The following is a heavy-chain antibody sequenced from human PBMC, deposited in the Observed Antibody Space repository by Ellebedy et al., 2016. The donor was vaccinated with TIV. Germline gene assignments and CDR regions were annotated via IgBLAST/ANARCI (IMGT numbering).Heavy chain of an antibody. CDR2: IWYDGSNK. CDR3: ARGGAYYDSSGLDY. J-gene: IGHJ4*02. D-gene: IGHD3-22*01. CDR1: GFTFSSYG. Sequence: GESLKISXAASGFTFSSYGMHWVRQAPGKGLEWVAVIWYDGSNKYYADSVKGRFTISRDNSKNTLYLQMNSLRAEDTAVYYCARGGAYYDSSGLDYWGQGTLVTVSS. V-gene: IGHV3-33*08.